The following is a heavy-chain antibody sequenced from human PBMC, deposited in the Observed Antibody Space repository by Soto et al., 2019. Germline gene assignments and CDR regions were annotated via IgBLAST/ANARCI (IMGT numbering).Heavy chain of an antibody. Sequence: GESLKISCAASGFTFSSYSMNWVRQAPGKGLEWVSSISSSSSYIYYADSVKGRFTISGENAKNALYLQMNSLRAEDTAVYYCARDPGYCSSTSCYVVDAFDIWGQGTMVTVSS. J-gene: IGHJ3*02. V-gene: IGHV3-21*01. CDR3: ARDPGYCSSTSCYVVDAFDI. CDR1: GFTFSSYS. D-gene: IGHD2-2*01. CDR2: ISSSSSYI.